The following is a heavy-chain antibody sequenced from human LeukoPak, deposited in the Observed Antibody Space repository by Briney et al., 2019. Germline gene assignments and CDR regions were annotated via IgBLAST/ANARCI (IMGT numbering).Heavy chain of an antibody. D-gene: IGHD3-22*01. CDR2: IYYTGRT. CDR1: GDYISSSNCY. CDR3: ARLYYYDASGPPL. V-gene: IGHV4-39*01. Sequence: SETLSLTCSISGDYISSSNCYWGWIRQPPGKGLEWIGNIYYTGRTYYNPSLKSRVSISIDTSKNEFSLKVRSVTAADTAVYYCARLYYYDASGPPLWGQGTLVIVSS. J-gene: IGHJ4*02.